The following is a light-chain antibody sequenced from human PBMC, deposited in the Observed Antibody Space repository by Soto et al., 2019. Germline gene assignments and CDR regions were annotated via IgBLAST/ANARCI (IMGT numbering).Light chain of an antibody. CDR2: LNSDGSH. V-gene: IGLV4-69*01. Sequence: QSVLTQSPSASASLGASVKLTCTLSSGHSSYTIAWHQQQPEKGPRYLMKLNSDGSHSKGDGIPDRFSGSSSGAERYRTISSLQYEDEADYYCQTWGTGIRVFGGGTKLTVL. J-gene: IGLJ3*02. CDR1: SGHSSYT. CDR3: QTWGTGIRV.